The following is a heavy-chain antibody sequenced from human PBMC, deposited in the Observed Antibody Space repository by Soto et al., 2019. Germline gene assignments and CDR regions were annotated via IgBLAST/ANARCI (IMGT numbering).Heavy chain of an antibody. CDR3: ARDYRSGNWFDP. J-gene: IGHJ5*02. CDR1: GGAFSSYA. D-gene: IGHD3-10*01. CDR2: IIPIFGTA. V-gene: IGHV1-69*13. Sequence: SVKVSCKASGGAFSSYAISWVRQAPGQGLEWMGGIIPIFGTANYAQKFQGRVTITADESTSTAYMELSSLRSEDTAVYYCARDYRSGNWFDPWGQGSLVTSPQ.